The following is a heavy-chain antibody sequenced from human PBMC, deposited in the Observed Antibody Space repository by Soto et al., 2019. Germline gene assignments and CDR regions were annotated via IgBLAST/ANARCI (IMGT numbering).Heavy chain of an antibody. CDR2: IYYSGST. CDR1: GGSISRGGYY. D-gene: IGHD4-17*01. J-gene: IGHJ3*02. CDR3: ARAGPYGACDI. V-gene: IGHV4-31*03. Sequence: KASETLSLTCTVSGGSISRGGYYWRLIRQHPGKGLEWIGYIYYSGSTDYTRSLKSRVTISVDTSKHQLSLKLTSVTAADTAVYYRARAGPYGACDIWGQETMV.